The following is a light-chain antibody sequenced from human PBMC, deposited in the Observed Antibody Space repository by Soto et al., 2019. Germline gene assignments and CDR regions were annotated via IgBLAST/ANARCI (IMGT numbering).Light chain of an antibody. Sequence: DIVMTQSPDSLAVSLGERATINCKSSQSVLYSSNNKNYLAWYQQKPGQPPKLVIYWASTRESGVPDRFSGSGSGTDFTLTISSLQAEDVAVYYCQQYYTPTTFGQGTKVEIK. V-gene: IGKV4-1*01. CDR3: QQYYTPTT. J-gene: IGKJ1*01. CDR2: WAS. CDR1: QSVLYSSNNKNY.